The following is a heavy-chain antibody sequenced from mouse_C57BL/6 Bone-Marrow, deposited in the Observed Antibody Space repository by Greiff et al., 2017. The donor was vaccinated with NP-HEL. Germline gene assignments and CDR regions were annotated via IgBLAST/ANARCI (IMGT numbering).Heavy chain of an antibody. J-gene: IGHJ2*01. CDR2: IYPRSGNT. V-gene: IGHV1-81*01. Sequence: VKLQESGAELARPGASVKLSCKASGYTFTSYGISWVKQRTGQGLEWIGEIYPRSGNTYYNEKFKGKATLTADKSSSTAYMELRSLTSEDSAVYFCSYDGYPFDYWGQGTTLTVSS. CDR1: GYTFTSYG. CDR3: SYDGYPFDY. D-gene: IGHD2-3*01.